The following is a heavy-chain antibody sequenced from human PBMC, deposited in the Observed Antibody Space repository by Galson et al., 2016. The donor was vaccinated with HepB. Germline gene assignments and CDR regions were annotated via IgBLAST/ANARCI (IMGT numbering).Heavy chain of an antibody. CDR1: GGSFSGYY. V-gene: IGHV4-34*01. CDR3: ARGRRVRGVHTRFKWIEP. Sequence: SETLSLTCAVYGGSFSGYYWTWIRQPPGKGLEWIGEINESGNTKYIPSLKSRITISVDTSKNQFSLKLSYVTAADTAVYYRARGRRVRGVHTRFKWIEPWGQGSLGTGSS. J-gene: IGHJ5*02. CDR2: INESGNT. D-gene: IGHD3-10*01.